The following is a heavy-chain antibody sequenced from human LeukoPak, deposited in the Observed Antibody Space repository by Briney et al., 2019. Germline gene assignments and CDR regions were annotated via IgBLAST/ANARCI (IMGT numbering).Heavy chain of an antibody. D-gene: IGHD3-9*01. J-gene: IGHJ4*02. Sequence: PSETLSLTCAVYGGSFSGYYWSWIRQPPGKGLEWIGEINHREITNYSPSLKSRVTISVDTSKNQFSLKLSSVTAADTAVYYCARAVTYHDVLTGYYRDYFDYWGQGILVTVSS. CDR1: GGSFSGYY. CDR2: INHREIT. V-gene: IGHV4-34*01. CDR3: ARAVTYHDVLTGYYRDYFDY.